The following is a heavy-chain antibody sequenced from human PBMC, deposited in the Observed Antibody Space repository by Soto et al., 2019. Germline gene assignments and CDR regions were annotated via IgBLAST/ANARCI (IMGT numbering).Heavy chain of an antibody. J-gene: IGHJ5*02. CDR2: ISGSGGST. CDR3: AKAMSSSSAGDWFDH. D-gene: IGHD6-6*01. V-gene: IGHV3-23*01. Sequence: GGSLRLSCAASGFTFSSYAMSWVRQAPGKGLEWVSAISGSGGSTYYADSVKGRFTISRDNSKNTLYLQMNSLRAEDTAVYYCAKAMSSSSAGDWFDHWGQGTLVTVSS. CDR1: GFTFSSYA.